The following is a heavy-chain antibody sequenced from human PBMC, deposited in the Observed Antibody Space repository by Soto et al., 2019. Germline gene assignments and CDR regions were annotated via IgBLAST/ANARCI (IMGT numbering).Heavy chain of an antibody. CDR1: GFTFSSYA. CDR3: AKGYGWGRYYSTYYSDY. J-gene: IGHJ4*02. D-gene: IGHD3-10*01. V-gene: IGHV3-23*01. Sequence: GSLRLSCAASGFTFSSYAMSWVRQAPGKGLEWGSAISGSGGSTYDAYSVKGRFTSAGDNSKGTLDLQMVSLRAEDTAVDDCAKGYGWGRYYSTYYSDYCGQVTLVTLSS. CDR2: ISGSGGST.